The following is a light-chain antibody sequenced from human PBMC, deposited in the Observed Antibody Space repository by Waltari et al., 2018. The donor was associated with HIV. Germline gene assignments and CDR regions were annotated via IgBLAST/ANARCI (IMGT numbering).Light chain of an antibody. V-gene: IGKV1-9*01. CDR3: QQLNSWPRT. Sequence: DIKLTQSPSFLSASVGARVTITCRASQGINSYLAWYQQRPGKAPKLLIYGASTLQSGVPSRFSGSGSGTEFTLTISSLQPEDFAIYYCQQLNSWPRTFGQGTRLEIK. CDR2: GAS. J-gene: IGKJ2*01. CDR1: QGINSY.